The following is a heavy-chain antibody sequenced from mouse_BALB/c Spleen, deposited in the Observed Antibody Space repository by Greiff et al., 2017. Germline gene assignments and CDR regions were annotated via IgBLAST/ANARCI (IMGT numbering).Heavy chain of an antibody. Sequence: VQLQQSGPGLVAPSQSLSITCTVSGFSLTSYGVHWVRQPPVKGLEWLGVIWAGGSTNYNSALMSRLSISKDNSKSQVFLKMNSLQTDDTAMYYCAREVRSYAMDYWGQGTSVTVSS. CDR2: IWAGGST. CDR1: GFSLTSYG. V-gene: IGHV2-9*02. J-gene: IGHJ4*01. CDR3: AREVRSYAMDY.